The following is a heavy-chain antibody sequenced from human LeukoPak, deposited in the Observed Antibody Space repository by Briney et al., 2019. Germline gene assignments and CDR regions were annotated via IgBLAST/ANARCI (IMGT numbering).Heavy chain of an antibody. V-gene: IGHV1-2*02. Sequence: ASVKVSCKASGYTFTGYYMHWVRQAPGQGLEWMGWINPNSGGTNYAQKFQGRVTMTRDTSISTTYMELSRLRSDDTAVYYCATDRAYCGGDCYPTVFDYWGQGTLVTASS. CDR1: GYTFTGYY. CDR2: INPNSGGT. D-gene: IGHD2-21*02. J-gene: IGHJ4*02. CDR3: ATDRAYCGGDCYPTVFDY.